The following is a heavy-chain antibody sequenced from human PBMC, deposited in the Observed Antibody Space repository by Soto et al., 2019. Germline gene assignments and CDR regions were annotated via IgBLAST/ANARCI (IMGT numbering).Heavy chain of an antibody. CDR3: ARGDWLLFSENPYYFDY. J-gene: IGHJ4*02. V-gene: IGHV3-30-3*01. CDR2: ISYDGSNK. Sequence: GGSLRLSCAASGFTFSSYAMHWVRQAPGKGLEWVAVISYDGSNKYYADSEKGRITITRDNSKNTLYLQMNSLRAEDTSVYYCARGDWLLFSENPYYFDYWGQGTLVTVSS. D-gene: IGHD3-9*01. CDR1: GFTFSSYA.